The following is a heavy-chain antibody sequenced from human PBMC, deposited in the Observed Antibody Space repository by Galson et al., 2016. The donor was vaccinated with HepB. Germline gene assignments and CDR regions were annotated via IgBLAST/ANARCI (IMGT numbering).Heavy chain of an antibody. CDR1: GGSISSYY. CDR2: IHSSGST. CDR3: ARYTPIVRGVVLGFDN. Sequence: SETLSLTCTVSGGSISSYYWSWIRQPPGKGLEWIGYIHSSGSTNYNPSLKSRVTISVDTSKNQSSLKLSSVTAADTAVYYCARYTPIVRGVVLGFDNWGQGTLVTVSS. J-gene: IGHJ4*02. V-gene: IGHV4-59*01. D-gene: IGHD3-10*01.